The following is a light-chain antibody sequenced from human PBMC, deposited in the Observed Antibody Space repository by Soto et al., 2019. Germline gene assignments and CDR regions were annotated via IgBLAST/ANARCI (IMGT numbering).Light chain of an antibody. CDR2: GAS. V-gene: IGKV3-15*01. CDR3: QQYNNWPWT. Sequence: EIVMTQSPATLSVSPGERATLSCRASQSVSSNLVWYQQKPGQAPRLLIYGASTRATGIPARFSGSGSGTEFTLIISSLQSEDFAVYYCQQYNNWPWTFGQGTKVEIK. CDR1: QSVSSN. J-gene: IGKJ1*01.